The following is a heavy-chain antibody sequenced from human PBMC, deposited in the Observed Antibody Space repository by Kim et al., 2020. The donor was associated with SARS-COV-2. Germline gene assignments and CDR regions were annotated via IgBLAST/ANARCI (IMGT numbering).Heavy chain of an antibody. D-gene: IGHD6-13*01. V-gene: IGHV5-10-1*01. Sequence: GESLKISCKGPGYSFTSYWISWVRQMPGKGLEWMGRIDPSDSYTNYSPSFQGHVTISADKSISTAYLQWSSLKASDTAMYYCARHGTDSSSWYRNWFDPWGQGTLVTVSS. J-gene: IGHJ5*02. CDR1: GYSFTSYW. CDR2: IDPSDSYT. CDR3: ARHGTDSSSWYRNWFDP.